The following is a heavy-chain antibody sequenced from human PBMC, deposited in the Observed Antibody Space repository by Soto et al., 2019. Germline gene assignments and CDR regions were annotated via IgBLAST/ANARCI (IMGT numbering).Heavy chain of an antibody. Sequence: PEGSLRLSCAASGFTFSDYYVSWIRQAPGKGLEWVSYISSSSSYTNYADSVKGRFTISRDNAKNSLYLQMNSLRAEDTAVYYCARDALLWFGELKYYYGMDVWGQGTTVTVSS. D-gene: IGHD3-10*01. CDR2: ISSSSSYT. CDR3: ARDALLWFGELKYYYGMDV. J-gene: IGHJ6*02. CDR1: GFTFSDYY. V-gene: IGHV3-11*06.